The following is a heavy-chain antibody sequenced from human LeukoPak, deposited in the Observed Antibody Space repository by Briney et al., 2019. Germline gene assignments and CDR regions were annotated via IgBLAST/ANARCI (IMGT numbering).Heavy chain of an antibody. J-gene: IGHJ4*02. CDR2: INPNSGAT. CDR1: GYTFTDYY. V-gene: IGHV1-2*02. Sequence: ASVKVSCKASGYTFTDYYMHWVRQAPGQGLEWMGWINPNSGATNYAQKFQGRVTMTRDTSISTAYMELSRLRSDDTAVYYCARDIRRLGGTDYWGQGTLVTVSS. D-gene: IGHD3-16*01. CDR3: ARDIRRLGGTDY.